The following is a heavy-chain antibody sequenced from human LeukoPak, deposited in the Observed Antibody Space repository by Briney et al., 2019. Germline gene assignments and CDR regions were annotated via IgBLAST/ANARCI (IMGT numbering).Heavy chain of an antibody. CDR3: ARGANSGYDYRFDY. J-gene: IGHJ4*02. D-gene: IGHD5-12*01. CDR1: GFTFNSYG. CDR2: IWYDGSNK. V-gene: IGHV3-33*01. Sequence: GRSLRLSCAASGFTFNSYGIHWVRQAPGKGLEWVAFIWYDGSNKYYADSVKGRFTISRDNSKNTLYLQMNSLRAEDTAVYYCARGANSGYDYRFDYWGQGTLVTVSS.